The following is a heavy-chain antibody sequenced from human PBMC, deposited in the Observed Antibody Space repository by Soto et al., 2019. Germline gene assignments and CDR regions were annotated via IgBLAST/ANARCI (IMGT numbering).Heavy chain of an antibody. V-gene: IGHV3-23*01. CDR2: VTGSGDST. D-gene: IGHD1-26*01. J-gene: IGHJ4*02. CDR1: GFTFSSYS. CDR3: AILYNGQPSYY. Sequence: PGGSLRLACAGSGFTFSSYSMNWVRQAPGKGLEWVSAVTGSGDSTYYADSVKGRFTISRDNSKDTLYLQMDSLRAEDTAIYYCAILYNGQPSYYWGQGTLVTVSS.